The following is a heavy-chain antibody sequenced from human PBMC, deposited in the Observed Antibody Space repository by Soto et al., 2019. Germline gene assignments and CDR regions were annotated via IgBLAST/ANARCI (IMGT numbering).Heavy chain of an antibody. V-gene: IGHV3-23*01. CDR2: IAGSGGGT. CDR1: GFTFSSYA. CDR3: ARGDSSGPRDAFDI. J-gene: IGHJ3*02. Sequence: EVHLLESGGGLVQPGGSLRLSCAASGFTFSSYAMTWVRQAPGKGLEWVSVIAGSGGGTMYADSVKGRFSISRDNAKNTLYLQMNSLRAEDTAVYYCARGDSSGPRDAFDIWGQGTMVTVSS. D-gene: IGHD3-22*01.